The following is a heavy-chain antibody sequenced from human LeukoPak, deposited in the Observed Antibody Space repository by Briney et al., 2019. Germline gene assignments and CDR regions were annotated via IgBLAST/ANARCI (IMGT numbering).Heavy chain of an antibody. J-gene: IGHJ4*02. V-gene: IGHV3-53*01. CDR3: ARRAGEYSHPYDY. D-gene: IGHD4-17*01. Sequence: GVSLRLLCTVCVFPVSRHYMSWVRHAPGKGLEWVSYIYCGGNTHHPASVKGRFTISRDNSKNTLYLQMNSLRAEDTAVYYCARRAGEYSHPYDYWGQGTLVTVSS. CDR2: IYCGGNT. CDR1: VFPVSRHY.